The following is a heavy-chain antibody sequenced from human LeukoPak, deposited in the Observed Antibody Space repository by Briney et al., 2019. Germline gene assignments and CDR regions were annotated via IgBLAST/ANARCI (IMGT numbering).Heavy chain of an antibody. CDR2: IKSKTDGGTT. J-gene: IGHJ4*02. V-gene: IGHV3-15*01. Sequence: GGSLRLSCAASGFTFSNAWMSWVRQAPGKGLEWVGRIKSKTDGGTTDYAAPVKGRFTISRDDSKNTLYLQMNSLKTEDTAVYYCTTDTLLDPGFFDYWGQGTLVTVSS. D-gene: IGHD2-15*01. CDR1: GFTFSNAW. CDR3: TTDTLLDPGFFDY.